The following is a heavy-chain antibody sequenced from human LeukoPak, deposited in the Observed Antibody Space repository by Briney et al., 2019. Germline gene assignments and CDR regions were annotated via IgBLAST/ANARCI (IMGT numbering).Heavy chain of an antibody. V-gene: IGHV3-30-3*01. CDR1: GFMFNSYA. CDR2: ISDDGSKK. D-gene: IGHD3-3*01. CDR3: ARDRLVITIFGPPGY. J-gene: IGHJ4*02. Sequence: PGRSLRLSCAASGFMFNSYAMHWVRQAPGKGLEWVAVISDDGSKKYYADSVKGRFTISRDNSKNTLYLQMDSLRAEDTAVYSCARDRLVITIFGPPGYWGQGTLVTVSS.